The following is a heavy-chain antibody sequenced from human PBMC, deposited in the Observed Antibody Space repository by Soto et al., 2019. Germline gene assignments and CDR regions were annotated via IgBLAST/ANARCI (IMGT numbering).Heavy chain of an antibody. V-gene: IGHV4-39*01. J-gene: IGHJ6*02. Sequence: QLQLQESGPGLVKPSETLSLTCTVSGGSISSSSYYWGWIRQPPGKGLEWIGSIYYSGSTYYNPSLXXRXTXXVDTAKNQFSLKLSSVTAADTAVYYCARRYYGMDVWGQGTTVTVSS. CDR2: IYYSGST. CDR3: ARRYYGMDV. CDR1: GGSISSSSYY.